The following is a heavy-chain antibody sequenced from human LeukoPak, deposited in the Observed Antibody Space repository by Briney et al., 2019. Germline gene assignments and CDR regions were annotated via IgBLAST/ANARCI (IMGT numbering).Heavy chain of an antibody. Sequence: SETLSLTYTVSGGSISTYYWNWIRQPPGKGLEWIGYIYYSGSTNYNPSLKSRVTISVDTSKNQFSLKLSSVTAADTAVYYCARYRNCGSDCYDAFDIWGQGTMVTVSS. V-gene: IGHV4-59*08. D-gene: IGHD2-21*02. CDR2: IYYSGST. J-gene: IGHJ3*02. CDR3: ARYRNCGSDCYDAFDI. CDR1: GGSISTYY.